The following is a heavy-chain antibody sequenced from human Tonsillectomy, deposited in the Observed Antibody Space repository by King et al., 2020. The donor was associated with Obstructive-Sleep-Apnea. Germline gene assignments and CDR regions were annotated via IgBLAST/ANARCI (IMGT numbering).Heavy chain of an antibody. CDR3: ARENQRPIHCSYTGCDSKYSGMDV. V-gene: IGHV4-30-4*01. D-gene: IGHD6-6*01. Sequence: VQLQESGAGLVKPSQTLSLTCSVSGVSISNSDYYWSWFRQPPGKGLEWIGRIFYSGKTAYNPSLQSRLTISLGTSKNQFSLSLTSVTAADTAIYYCARENQRPIHCSYTGCDSKYSGMDVWGQGTTVAVS. CDR2: IFYSGKT. J-gene: IGHJ6*02. CDR1: GVSISNSDYY.